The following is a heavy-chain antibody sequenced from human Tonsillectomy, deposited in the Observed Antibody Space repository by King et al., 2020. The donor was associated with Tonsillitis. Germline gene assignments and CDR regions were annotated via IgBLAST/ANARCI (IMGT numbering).Heavy chain of an antibody. CDR2: ISSSSRYI. V-gene: IGHV3-21*01. D-gene: IGHD3-16*01. Sequence: VQLVESGGGLGKPGGSLRLSCAASGFTFSIYSMKWVRPAPGEGLEGVSSISSSSRYIYYVDSVKGRFTISRDNAKNSLYLQMNSLRAEDTAVYYCARLGDWFDPWGQGTLVTVSS. CDR3: ARLGDWFDP. CDR1: GFTFSIYS. J-gene: IGHJ5*02.